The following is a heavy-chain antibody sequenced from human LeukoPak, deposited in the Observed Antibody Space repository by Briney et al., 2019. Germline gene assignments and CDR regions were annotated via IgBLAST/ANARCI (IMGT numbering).Heavy chain of an antibody. V-gene: IGHV4-34*01. D-gene: IGHD6-6*01. Sequence: PSETLSLTCAVYGGSFSGYYWSWIRQPPGKGLEWIGEINHSGSTNYNPSLKSRVTISVDTSKDQFSLKVTSVTAADTAVYYCARLARGRWFDPWGQGTLVTVSS. CDR3: ARLARGRWFDP. CDR1: GGSFSGYY. J-gene: IGHJ5*02. CDR2: INHSGST.